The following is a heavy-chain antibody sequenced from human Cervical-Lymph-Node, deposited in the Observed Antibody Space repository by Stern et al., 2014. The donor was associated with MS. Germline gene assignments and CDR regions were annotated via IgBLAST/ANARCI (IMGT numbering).Heavy chain of an antibody. Sequence: QVQLVQSGAEVKKPASSVKVSCKASGGTFHTSAISWVRQAPGQGLEWMGGIIPILGTTNYAQKFQGRVTFSADKSTSTAYMALSGLRYEDTAVYYCARDLGVGPSVSWGQGTVVTVSS. V-gene: IGHV1-69*06. CDR2: IIPILGTT. D-gene: IGHD5/OR15-5a*01. J-gene: IGHJ5*02. CDR3: ARDLGVGPSVS. CDR1: GGTFHTSA.